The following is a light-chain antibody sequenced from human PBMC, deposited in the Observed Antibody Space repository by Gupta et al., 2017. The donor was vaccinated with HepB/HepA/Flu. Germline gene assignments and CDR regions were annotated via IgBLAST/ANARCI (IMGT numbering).Light chain of an antibody. CDR1: QAVSYY. CDR2: AAS. Sequence: PSSLLASVGDRVTITCRASQAVSYYLAWFQHKPGKAPRSLIYAASTLQSGVPSKCIGSGSGTDFTLTISVLQPEDFATYYCLQYDKYPFSFGPGTKVEI. CDR3: LQYDKYPFS. V-gene: IGKV1-16*02. J-gene: IGKJ3*01.